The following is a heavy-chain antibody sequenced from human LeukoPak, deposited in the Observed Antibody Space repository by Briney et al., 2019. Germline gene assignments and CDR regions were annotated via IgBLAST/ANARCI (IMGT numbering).Heavy chain of an antibody. D-gene: IGHD1-1*01. CDR3: ARDGTGTTLLHAFDI. V-gene: IGHV3-21*01. J-gene: IGHJ3*02. CDR1: GFTFSSYS. Sequence: GSLRLSCAASGFTFSSYSMNWVRQAPGKGLEWVSSISSSSSYIYYADSVKGQFTISRDNAKNSLYLQMNSLRAEDTAVYYCARDGTGTTLLHAFDIWGQGTMVTVSS. CDR2: ISSSSSYI.